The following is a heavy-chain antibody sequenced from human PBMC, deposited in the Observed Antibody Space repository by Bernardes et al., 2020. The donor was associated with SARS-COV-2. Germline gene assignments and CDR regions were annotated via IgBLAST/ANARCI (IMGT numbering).Heavy chain of an antibody. CDR1: GFTLSSYW. CDR3: ARDVAGRDGL. V-gene: IGHV3-74*01. D-gene: IGHD2-15*01. CDR2: TNEDGTTT. J-gene: IGHJ2*01. Sequence: GGSLSLSCAASGFTLSSYWMHWVRQDPGKGLVWVARTNEDGTTTDYSDSVRGRFTISRDNAKNTMYLQMSSLTVEDTTVYYCARDVAGRDGLWGRGTLATVSS.